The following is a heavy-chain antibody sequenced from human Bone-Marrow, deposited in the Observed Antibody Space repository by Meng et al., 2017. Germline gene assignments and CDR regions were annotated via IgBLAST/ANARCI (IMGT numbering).Heavy chain of an antibody. CDR2: LDPHTGNA. D-gene: IGHD5-18*01. J-gene: IGHJ4*01. CDR1: GYTFTDYH. CDR3: ARDEDTPMGLYYFDS. Sequence: ASVKVSCKASGYTFTDYHLHWLRQAPGQGLEWMGRLDPHTGNANYAQAFQGRVTMTGDTSIKTAYMELSRLTSDATAVYFCARDEDTPMGLYYFDSWGQGTLVTVSS. V-gene: IGHV1-2*06.